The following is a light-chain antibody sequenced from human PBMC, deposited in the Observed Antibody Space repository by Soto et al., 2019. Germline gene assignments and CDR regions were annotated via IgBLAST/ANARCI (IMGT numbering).Light chain of an antibody. V-gene: IGKV1-5*03. J-gene: IGKJ1*01. CDR2: NAS. CDR3: QHYNTYSRA. CDR1: QSISTW. Sequence: DIQMTQSPSTLSASVGDRITFTCRASQSISTWLAWYQQKPGKAPKLLIYNASSLQSGVPSRFSGSGSGTAFTINISSLQPDDFATYYRQHYNTYSRAFGQGTKVEIK.